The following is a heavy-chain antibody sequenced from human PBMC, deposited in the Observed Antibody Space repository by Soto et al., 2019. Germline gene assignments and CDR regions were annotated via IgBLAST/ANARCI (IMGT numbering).Heavy chain of an antibody. Sequence: GGSLRLSCAASEFIFSNYAMSWVRQAPGKGLEWVGRIKSKTDGGTTDYAAPVKGRFTISRDDSKNTLYLQMNSLKTEDTAVYYCTTDPTTYYYDSSGYRPFDYWGQGTLVTVSS. CDR2: IKSKTDGGTT. CDR3: TTDPTTYYYDSSGYRPFDY. J-gene: IGHJ4*02. V-gene: IGHV3-15*01. D-gene: IGHD3-22*01. CDR1: EFIFSNYA.